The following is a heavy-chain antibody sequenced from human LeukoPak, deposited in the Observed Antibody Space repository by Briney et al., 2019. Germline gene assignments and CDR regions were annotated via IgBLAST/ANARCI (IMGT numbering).Heavy chain of an antibody. J-gene: IGHJ4*02. Sequence: PSETLSLTCAVYGGSFSGYYWSWIRQPPGKGLEWIGEINHSGSTNYNPSLKSRVTISVDRSKNQFSLKLSSVTAADTAVYYCARAGGHYGSFDYWGQGTLVTVSS. CDR3: ARAGGHYGSFDY. CDR1: GGSFSGYY. D-gene: IGHD4-17*01. V-gene: IGHV4-34*01. CDR2: INHSGST.